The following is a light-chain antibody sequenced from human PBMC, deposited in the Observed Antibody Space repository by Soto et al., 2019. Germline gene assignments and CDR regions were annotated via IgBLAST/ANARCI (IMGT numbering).Light chain of an antibody. CDR1: QSVSRD. J-gene: IGKJ4*01. Sequence: EIVMTQSPATLSVSPGERATLSCRASQSVSRDLAWYQQKPGQAPRLLIYGASTGATGIPARFSGSGSGTEFTLTISSLQSEDFAVYYCQQYNNLPPLTFGGGTKVEIK. V-gene: IGKV3D-15*01. CDR3: QQYNNLPPLT. CDR2: GAS.